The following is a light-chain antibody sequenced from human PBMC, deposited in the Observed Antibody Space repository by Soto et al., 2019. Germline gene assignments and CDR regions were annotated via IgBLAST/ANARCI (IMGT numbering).Light chain of an antibody. J-gene: IGKJ5*01. CDR3: QQRSNWPLIT. CDR2: DAS. CDR1: QSVNSY. V-gene: IGKV3-11*01. Sequence: EIVLTQSPATLSLSPVERATLSCMASQSVNSYLAWYQQKPGQAPRLLIYDASDRATGIPARFSGSGSGTDFTLTISSLEPEDFAVYYCQQRSNWPLITFGQGTRLEIK.